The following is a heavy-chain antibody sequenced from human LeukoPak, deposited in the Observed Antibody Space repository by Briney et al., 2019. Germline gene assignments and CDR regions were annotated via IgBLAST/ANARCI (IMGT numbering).Heavy chain of an antibody. CDR1: GGSFSGYY. J-gene: IGHJ4*02. Sequence: SETLSLTRAVYGGSFSGYYWSWIRQPPGKGLEWIGEINHSGSTNYNPSLKSRVTISVDTSKNQFSLKLSSVTAADTAVYYCARGLPPTPHVIVGATLDYWGQGTLVTVSS. D-gene: IGHD1-26*01. CDR2: INHSGST. CDR3: ARGLPPTPHVIVGATLDY. V-gene: IGHV4-34*01.